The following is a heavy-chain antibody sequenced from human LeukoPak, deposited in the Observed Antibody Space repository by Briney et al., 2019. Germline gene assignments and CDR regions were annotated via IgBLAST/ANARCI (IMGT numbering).Heavy chain of an antibody. Sequence: SETLSLTCTVSGGSISSSSYYWGWIRQPPGKGLEWIGSIYYSGSTYYNPSLKSRVTISVDTSKNQFSLKLSSVTAADAAVYYCARQIAVAGTFVDYWGQGTLVTVSS. CDR1: GGSISSSSYY. CDR2: IYYSGST. D-gene: IGHD6-19*01. CDR3: ARQIAVAGTFVDY. V-gene: IGHV4-39*01. J-gene: IGHJ4*02.